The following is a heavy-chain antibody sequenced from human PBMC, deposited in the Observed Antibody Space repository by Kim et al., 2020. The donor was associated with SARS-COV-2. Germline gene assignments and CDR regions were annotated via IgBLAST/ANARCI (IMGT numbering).Heavy chain of an antibody. Sequence: GGSLRLSCAASGFTFSSYGMHWVRQAPGKGLEWVAVISYDGSNKYYADSVKGRFTISRDNSKNTLYLQMNSLRAEDTAVYYCAKACRYCSSTSCYEYYYYYYGMDVWGQGTTVTVSS. CDR2: ISYDGSNK. V-gene: IGHV3-30*18. J-gene: IGHJ6*02. D-gene: IGHD2-2*01. CDR1: GFTFSSYG. CDR3: AKACRYCSSTSCYEYYYYYYGMDV.